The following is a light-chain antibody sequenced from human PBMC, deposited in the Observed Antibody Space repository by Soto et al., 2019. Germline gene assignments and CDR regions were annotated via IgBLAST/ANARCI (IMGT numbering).Light chain of an antibody. CDR1: QAISNS. CDR3: QSYNTARLT. J-gene: IGKJ5*01. CDR2: AAS. Sequence: DIQMTQSPSSLSASMGDRVAITCRARQAISNSLAWYQQNPGKPPQLLIYAASTLQSRVPSRFSGSGSGTDFTLTISRLQPDDLATYYGQSYNTARLTCGQGTRLGIK. V-gene: IGKV1-27*01.